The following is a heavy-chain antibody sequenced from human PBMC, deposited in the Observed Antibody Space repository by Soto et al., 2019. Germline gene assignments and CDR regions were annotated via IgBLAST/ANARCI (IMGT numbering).Heavy chain of an antibody. J-gene: IGHJ4*02. Sequence: QVQLVQSGAEVKKPGSSVKVSCKASGGTFSSYTISWVRQAPGQGLEWMGRIIPILGIANYAQKFQGRVRSTADKSTRTAYMELSSLRSEDTAVYYGAGGLGCSCGEGDYWGQGTLVTVSS. CDR1: GGTFSSYT. V-gene: IGHV1-69*02. D-gene: IGHD5-18*01. CDR2: IIPILGIA. CDR3: AGGLGCSCGEGDY.